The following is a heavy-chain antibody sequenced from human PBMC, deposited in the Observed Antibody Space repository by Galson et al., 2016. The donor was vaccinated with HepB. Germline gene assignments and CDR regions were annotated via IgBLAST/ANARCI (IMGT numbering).Heavy chain of an antibody. CDR3: AALWWIPN. J-gene: IGHJ4*02. Sequence: TLSLTCTVSGGSISSGGYYWSWIRQHPGKGLEWIGYIYYNGRTYYNPSLQSRVTISVGTSKNQFSLKLSSVTAADTAVYYCAALWWIPNWGQGTLVTVSS. CDR2: IYYNGRT. V-gene: IGHV4-31*03. CDR1: GGSISSGGYY. D-gene: IGHD2-21*01.